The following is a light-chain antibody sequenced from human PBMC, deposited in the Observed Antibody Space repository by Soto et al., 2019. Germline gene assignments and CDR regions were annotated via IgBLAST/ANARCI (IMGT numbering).Light chain of an antibody. J-gene: IGKJ1*01. Sequence: DIVMTQSPLSLPVTPGEPAYISCRAIQSLLHSNGYNYLDWYLQKAGQSPQILLYLGSNRASGVPDRFSGTGSGTDFKLKISRVEAEDVGVYECMQALQTTWTFGQGTKVDI. CDR3: MQALQTTWT. V-gene: IGKV2-28*01. CDR1: QSLLHSNGYNY. CDR2: LGS.